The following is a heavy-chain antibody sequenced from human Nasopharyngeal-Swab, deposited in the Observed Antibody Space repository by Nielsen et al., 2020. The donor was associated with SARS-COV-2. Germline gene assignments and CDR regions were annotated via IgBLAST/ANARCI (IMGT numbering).Heavy chain of an antibody. J-gene: IGHJ6*02. V-gene: IGHV3-23*01. D-gene: IGHD3-3*01. CDR1: GFTFSSYA. CDR2: ISGSGGST. Sequence: GESLKISYAASGFTFSSYAMSWVRQAPGKGLEWVSAISGSGGSTYYADSVKGRFTISRDNSKNTLYLQMNSLRAEDTAVYYCAKAPRGGYYDYYYGMDVRGQGTTVTVSS. CDR3: AKAPRGGYYDYYYGMDV.